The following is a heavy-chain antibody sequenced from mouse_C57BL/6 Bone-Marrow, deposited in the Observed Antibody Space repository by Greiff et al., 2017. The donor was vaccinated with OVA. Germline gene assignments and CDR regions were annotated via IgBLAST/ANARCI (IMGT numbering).Heavy chain of an antibody. D-gene: IGHD1-1*01. CDR3: ARFGSLYAMDY. CDR2: ISSGSSTI. Sequence: EVHLVESGGGLVKPGGSLKLSCAASGFTFSDYGMHWVRQAPEKGLEWVAYISSGSSTIYYADTVKGRFTISSDNAKNTLFLQMTSLRSEDTAMYYCARFGSLYAMDYWGQGTSVTVSS. V-gene: IGHV5-17*01. J-gene: IGHJ4*01. CDR1: GFTFSDYG.